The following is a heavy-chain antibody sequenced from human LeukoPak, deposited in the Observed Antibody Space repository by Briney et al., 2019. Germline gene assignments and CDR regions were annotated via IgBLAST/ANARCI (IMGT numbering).Heavy chain of an antibody. D-gene: IGHD5-12*01. CDR3: ASGSGYDYFDY. J-gene: IGHJ4*02. Sequence: SETLSLTCAVYGGSFSGYYWSWIRQPPGKGLEWIGYIYYSGSTYYNPSLKSRVTISVDTSKNQFSLKLSSVTAADTAVYYCASGSGYDYFDYWGQGTLVTVSS. CDR1: GGSFSGYY. V-gene: IGHV4-30-4*08. CDR2: IYYSGST.